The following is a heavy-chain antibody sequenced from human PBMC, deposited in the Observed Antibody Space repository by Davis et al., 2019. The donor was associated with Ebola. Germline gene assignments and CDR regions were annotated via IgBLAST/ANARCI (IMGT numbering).Heavy chain of an antibody. J-gene: IGHJ4*02. Sequence: GESLKISCAASGFTFTSYAMNWVRQAPGRGLEWVSGIGGTDGRTYYADSVKGRFTITSDNSKNTLYLQMNSLNTDDTATYYCAKGGSSWSRFDSWGQGTLVTVSS. D-gene: IGHD6-13*01. CDR3: AKGGSSWSRFDS. CDR1: GFTFTSYA. CDR2: IGGTDGRT. V-gene: IGHV3-23*01.